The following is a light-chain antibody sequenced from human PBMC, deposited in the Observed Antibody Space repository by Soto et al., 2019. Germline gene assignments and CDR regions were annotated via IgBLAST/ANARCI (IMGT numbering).Light chain of an antibody. CDR2: DVT. CDR3: CSYVGSDIFYV. CDR1: NSDLGTYNL. V-gene: IGLV2-23*02. J-gene: IGLJ1*01. Sequence: QSALTQPASVSGSPGQSITISCTGTNSDLGTYNLVSWYQQLPGKAPKTIIYDVTKRPSGVSKRFSGSKSGNTASLTISGLQAEDEADYYCCSYVGSDIFYVFGTGTKVTVL.